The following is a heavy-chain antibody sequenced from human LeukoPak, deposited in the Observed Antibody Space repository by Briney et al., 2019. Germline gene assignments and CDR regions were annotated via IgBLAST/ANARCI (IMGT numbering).Heavy chain of an antibody. D-gene: IGHD3-22*01. CDR3: AKDPPSNYYDSSGYLDY. Sequence: PGGSLRLSCAASGFTVSSNYMSWVRQAPGKGLEWVSVIYSGGTTYYADSVKGRFTISRDNSKNTLHLQMNSLRAEDTAVYYCAKDPPSNYYDSSGYLDYWGQGTLVTVSS. CDR1: GFTVSSNY. CDR2: IYSGGTT. J-gene: IGHJ4*02. V-gene: IGHV3-66*01.